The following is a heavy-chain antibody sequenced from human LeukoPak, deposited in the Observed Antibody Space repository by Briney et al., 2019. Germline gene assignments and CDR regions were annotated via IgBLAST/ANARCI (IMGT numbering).Heavy chain of an antibody. J-gene: IGHJ1*01. D-gene: IGHD3-22*01. CDR2: ITPNSGAT. CDR1: GYTFTDYY. Sequence: GASVKVSCKASGYTFTDYYMHWVRQAPGQGLEWMGWITPNSGATKYAQKFRGRVSMTRDTSINTAYVELSRLRSDDTAVYYCAREDLYYYDSSGSEYFQHWGQGTLVTVSS. CDR3: AREDLYYYDSSGSEYFQH. V-gene: IGHV1-2*02.